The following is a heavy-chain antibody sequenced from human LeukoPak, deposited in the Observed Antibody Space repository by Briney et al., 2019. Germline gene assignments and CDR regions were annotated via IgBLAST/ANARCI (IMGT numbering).Heavy chain of an antibody. V-gene: IGHV1-2*02. D-gene: IGHD6-19*01. CDR1: GYTFTGYY. CDR2: INPNSGGT. Sequence: GASVKVSCKASGYTFTGYYMHWVRQAPGQGLEWMGWINPNSGGTNYAQKFQGRVTMTRDTSISTAYMELSRLRSDDTAVYYCARATVAGTRAQQRGFDYWGQGTLVTVSS. CDR3: ARATVAGTRAQQRGFDY. J-gene: IGHJ4*02.